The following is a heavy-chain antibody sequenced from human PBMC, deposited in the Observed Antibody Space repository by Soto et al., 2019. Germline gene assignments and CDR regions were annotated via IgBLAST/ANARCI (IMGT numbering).Heavy chain of an antibody. Sequence: SETLSLTCDVYGGSCSGYIWTWIRQTPGKGLQWIGQINHSGSANYNPSLKSRVTISVDTSKNQFSLKLTSVTAADTAVYYCARDKITGLFDYWGQGTLVTVSS. J-gene: IGHJ4*02. D-gene: IGHD2-8*02. CDR2: INHSGSA. V-gene: IGHV4-34*01. CDR3: ARDKITGLFDY. CDR1: GGSCSGYI.